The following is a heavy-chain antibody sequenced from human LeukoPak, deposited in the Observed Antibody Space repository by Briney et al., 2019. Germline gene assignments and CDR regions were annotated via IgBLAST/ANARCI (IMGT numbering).Heavy chain of an antibody. CDR3: AKDPTEAYCSSTSCH. V-gene: IGHV3-30*18. CDR1: GFTFSSYG. Sequence: PGRSLRLSCAASGFTFSSYGMHWVRQAPGKGLEWVAVISYDGSNKYYVDSVKGRFTISRDNSKNTLYLQMNSLRAEDTAVYYCAKDPTEAYCSSTSCHWGQGTLVTVSS. D-gene: IGHD2-2*01. CDR2: ISYDGSNK. J-gene: IGHJ4*02.